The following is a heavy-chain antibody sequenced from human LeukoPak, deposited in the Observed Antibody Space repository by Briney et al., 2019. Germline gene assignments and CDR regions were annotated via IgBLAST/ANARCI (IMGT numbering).Heavy chain of an antibody. Sequence: SETLSPTCTVSGGSISSYYWSWIRQPPGKGLEWIGYIYYSGSTNYNPSLKSRVTISVDTSKNQFSLKLSSVTAADTAVYYCARGYYDILTGYYLPFDYWGQGTLVTVSS. V-gene: IGHV4-59*08. D-gene: IGHD3-9*01. J-gene: IGHJ4*02. CDR2: IYYSGST. CDR1: GGSISSYY. CDR3: ARGYYDILTGYYLPFDY.